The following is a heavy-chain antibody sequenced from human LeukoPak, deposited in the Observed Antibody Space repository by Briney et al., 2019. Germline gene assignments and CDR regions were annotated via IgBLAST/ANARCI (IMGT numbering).Heavy chain of an antibody. CDR1: EFTFSSYW. D-gene: IGHD5-12*01. CDR3: ARYLNSGPADY. J-gene: IGHJ4*02. Sequence: PGGSLRLSCAASEFTFSSYWMSWVRQAPRKGLEWVANIKGDGSEKHYVDSVKGRFTISRDNAKNSLYLQMNSLRAEDTAVYYCARYLNSGPADYWGQGSLVTVSS. CDR2: IKGDGSEK. V-gene: IGHV3-7*01.